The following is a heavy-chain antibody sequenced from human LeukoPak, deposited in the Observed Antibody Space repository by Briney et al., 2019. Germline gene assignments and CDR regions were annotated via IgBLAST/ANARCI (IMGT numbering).Heavy chain of an antibody. CDR2: ISGSGGST. CDR3: AKEGGYCSSTSCYPYYFDY. Sequence: GGSLRLSXAASGFTFSSYAMSWVRQAPGKGLEWVSAISGSGGSTYYADSVKGRFTISRDNSKNTLYLQMNSLRAEDTAVYYCAKEGGYCSSTSCYPYYFDYWGQGTLVTVSS. D-gene: IGHD2-2*01. V-gene: IGHV3-23*01. J-gene: IGHJ4*02. CDR1: GFTFSSYA.